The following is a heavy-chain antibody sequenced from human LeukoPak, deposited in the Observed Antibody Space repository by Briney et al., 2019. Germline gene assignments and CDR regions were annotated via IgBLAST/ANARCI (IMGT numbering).Heavy chain of an antibody. Sequence: GASVKVSCKVSGYTLTELSMHWVRQAPGKGLEWMGGFDPEDGETIYAQKFQGRVTMTEDTSTDTAYMELSSLRSEDTAVYYSATGKKQWLDRKWDFWGQGTLVTVSS. V-gene: IGHV1-24*01. CDR3: ATGKKQWLDRKWDF. D-gene: IGHD6-19*01. J-gene: IGHJ4*02. CDR2: FDPEDGET. CDR1: GYTLTELS.